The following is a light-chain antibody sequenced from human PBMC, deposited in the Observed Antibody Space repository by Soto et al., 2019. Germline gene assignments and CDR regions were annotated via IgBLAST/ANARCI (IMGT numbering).Light chain of an antibody. CDR2: DAS. CDR1: QGISSA. CDR3: QQFNNYPLT. Sequence: AIQLTQSPSSLSASVGDRVTITCLASQGISSALAWYQQKPEKAPKLLIYDASRLESGVPSRFSGSGSGTDFTLTISSLQPEDFATYYCQQFNNYPLTFGGGTKVEIK. V-gene: IGKV1D-13*01. J-gene: IGKJ4*01.